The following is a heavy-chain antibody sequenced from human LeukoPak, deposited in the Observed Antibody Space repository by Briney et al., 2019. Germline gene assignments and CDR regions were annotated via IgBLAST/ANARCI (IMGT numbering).Heavy chain of an antibody. CDR1: GFTFSSYA. CDR2: IKQDGSEK. Sequence: GGSLRLSCAASGFTFSSYAMSWVRQAPGKGLEWVANIKQDGSEKYYVDSVKGRFTISRDNAKNSLYLQMNSLRAEDTAVYYCARGSGTKRGWFDPWGQGTLVTVSS. J-gene: IGHJ5*02. V-gene: IGHV3-7*01. CDR3: ARGSGTKRGWFDP. D-gene: IGHD1-26*01.